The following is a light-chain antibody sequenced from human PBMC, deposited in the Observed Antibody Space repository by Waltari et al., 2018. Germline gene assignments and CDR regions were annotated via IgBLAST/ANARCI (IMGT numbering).Light chain of an antibody. CDR2: DAS. CDR3: QQRSNWIT. CDR1: KSVSSY. J-gene: IGKJ5*01. Sequence: AWKSVSSYLGWYQQKPGQAPKLLIYDASNRDTGIPARFSGSGSGTDFTLTISSLEPEDFAVYYCQQRSNWITFGQGTQLEIK. V-gene: IGKV3-11*01.